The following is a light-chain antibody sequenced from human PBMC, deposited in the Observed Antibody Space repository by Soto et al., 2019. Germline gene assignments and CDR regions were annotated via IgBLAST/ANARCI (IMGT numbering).Light chain of an antibody. J-gene: IGLJ1*01. CDR2: EVS. Sequence: QSVLTQPPSASGSPGQSVTISCTGTSSDVGGYNYVSWYQQHPGKAPKLMIYEVSKRPSGVPDRFSGSKSDNTASLTVSGLQAEDEADYYCSSYAGSNTPCVFGTGTKLTVL. CDR3: SSYAGSNTPCV. CDR1: SSDVGGYNY. V-gene: IGLV2-8*01.